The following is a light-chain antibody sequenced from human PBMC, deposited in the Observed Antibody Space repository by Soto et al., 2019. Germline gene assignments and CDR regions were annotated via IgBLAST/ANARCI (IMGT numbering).Light chain of an antibody. V-gene: IGKV3-20*01. CDR1: QSVGSSY. CDR2: ATS. J-gene: IGKJ5*01. Sequence: ENVLTQSPGTLSLSPGERATLSCSASQSVGSSYLAWYQQKPGQAPRLLIYATSSRATGIPDRFSGSGSGTDFTLTIARLEPEDFAVYYCQQYGDSPRTFGQGTRLEIK. CDR3: QQYGDSPRT.